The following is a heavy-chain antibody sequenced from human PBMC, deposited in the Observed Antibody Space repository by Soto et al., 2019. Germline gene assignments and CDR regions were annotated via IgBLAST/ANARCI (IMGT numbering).Heavy chain of an antibody. D-gene: IGHD3-10*01. CDR2: IYYRGST. Sequence: SETLSLTCTVSGDSITGSHWNWIRQPLGKPLEWIGYIYYRGSTNYNPSLKSRLTLSVDTSKNQIFLRLNSVTAADTAVYYCARGDYYGSGSYYSPYYYYYGIYGCGQGTTVRVS. CDR3: ARGDYYGSGSYYSPYYYYYGIYG. J-gene: IGHJ6*02. V-gene: IGHV4-59*01. CDR1: GDSITGSH.